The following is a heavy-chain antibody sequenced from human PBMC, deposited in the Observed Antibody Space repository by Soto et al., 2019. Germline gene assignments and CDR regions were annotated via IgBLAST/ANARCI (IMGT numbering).Heavy chain of an antibody. CDR3: ARDTMVRGVNFDY. D-gene: IGHD3-10*01. CDR1: GYTFTGYY. J-gene: IGHJ4*02. V-gene: IGHV1-2*04. CDR2: INPNSGGT. Sequence: ASVKVSCKASGYTFTGYYMHWVRQAPGQGLEWMGWINPNSGGTNYAQKFQGWVTMTRDTSISTAYMELSRLRSDDTAVYYCARDTMVRGVNFDYWGQGTRVTVAA.